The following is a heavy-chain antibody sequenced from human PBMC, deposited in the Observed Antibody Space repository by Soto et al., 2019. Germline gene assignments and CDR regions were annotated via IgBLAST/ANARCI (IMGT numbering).Heavy chain of an antibody. CDR3: ARVVGERYFDWLSPQFYYYYMDV. V-gene: IGHV3-48*01. Sequence: GGSLRLSCAASGFTFSSYSMNWVRQAPGKGLEWVSYISSSSSTIYYADSVKGRFNISRDNAKNSLYLQMNSLRAEDTAVYYCARVVGERYFDWLSPQFYYYYMDVWGKGTTVTVSS. CDR1: GFTFSSYS. J-gene: IGHJ6*03. D-gene: IGHD3-9*01. CDR2: ISSSSSTI.